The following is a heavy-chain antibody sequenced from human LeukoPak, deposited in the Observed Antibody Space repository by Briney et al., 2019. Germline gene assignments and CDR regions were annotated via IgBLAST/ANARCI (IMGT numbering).Heavy chain of an antibody. V-gene: IGHV7-4-1*02. CDR1: GYTFTSYA. Sequence: ASVKLSCKASGYTFTSYAMNWVRQAPGHGLEWWGWINTNTGNPTYPQGFTGRFVFSLDTSVITAYLQISSLKAEDTAVYYCAISVYGSGSYRDAFDIWGQGTMVTVSS. J-gene: IGHJ3*02. CDR2: INTNTGNP. CDR3: AISVYGSGSYRDAFDI. D-gene: IGHD3-10*01.